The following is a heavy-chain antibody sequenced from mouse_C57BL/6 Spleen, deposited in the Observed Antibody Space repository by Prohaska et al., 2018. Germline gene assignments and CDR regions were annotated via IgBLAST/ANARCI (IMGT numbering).Heavy chain of an antibody. V-gene: IGHV1-9*01. J-gene: IGHJ2*01. CDR2: ILPGSGST. CDR3: ARYGNYEYFDY. D-gene: IGHD2-1*01. Sequence: VKQRPGHGLEWIGEILPGSGSTNYNEKFKGKATFTADTSSNTAYMQLSSLTTEDSAIYYCARYGNYEYFDYWGQGTTLTVSS.